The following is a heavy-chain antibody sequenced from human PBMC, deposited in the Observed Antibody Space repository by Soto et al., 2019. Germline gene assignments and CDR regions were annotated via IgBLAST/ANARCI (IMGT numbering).Heavy chain of an antibody. D-gene: IGHD6-13*01. Sequence: QVQLVQSGAEVKKPGASVKVSCKASGYNFTGYYMHWVRQAPGQGLEWMGWINPNSGSTTYAQNFQGRVSMTRDTSISTAYMELSRLRSDDTDVYYCARDEYSRSAPFDYWGQGTLVTVSS. J-gene: IGHJ4*02. CDR3: ARDEYSRSAPFDY. V-gene: IGHV1-2*02. CDR2: INPNSGST. CDR1: GYNFTGYY.